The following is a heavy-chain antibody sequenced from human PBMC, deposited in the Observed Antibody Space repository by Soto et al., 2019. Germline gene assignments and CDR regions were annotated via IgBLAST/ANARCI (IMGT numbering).Heavy chain of an antibody. J-gene: IGHJ4*02. D-gene: IGHD6-19*01. V-gene: IGHV1-18*01. CDR2: ISAYNGNT. CDR3: ARDRDSSGWYGSPDY. CDR1: GYTFTSYG. Sequence: WASVKVSCKASGYTFTSYGISWVRQAPGQGLEWMGWISAYNGNTNYAQKLQGRVTMTTDTSTSTAYMELRSLRSDDTAVYYCARDRDSSGWYGSPDYWGQGTLVTVSS.